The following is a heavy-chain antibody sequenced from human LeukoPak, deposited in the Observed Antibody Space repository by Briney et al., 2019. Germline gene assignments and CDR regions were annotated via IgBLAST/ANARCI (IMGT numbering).Heavy chain of an antibody. J-gene: IGHJ4*02. CDR2: IYYTGST. CDR1: GGSVSNGNYY. CDR3: ASNSEKEGGSSWFDY. D-gene: IGHD6-13*01. V-gene: IGHV4-61*01. Sequence: PSETLSLTCTVSGGSVSNGNYYWSWLRQPPGKALEWIGYIYYTGSTSYNPSLEGRVTISVDTSKNQFSVKLNSVTAADTAVYYCASNSEKEGGSSWFDYWGQGTLVTVSS.